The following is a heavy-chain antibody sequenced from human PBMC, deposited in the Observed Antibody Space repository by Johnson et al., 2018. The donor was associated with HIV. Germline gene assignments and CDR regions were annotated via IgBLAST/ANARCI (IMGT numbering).Heavy chain of an antibody. J-gene: IGHJ3*02. CDR1: GVIFSDYY. D-gene: IGHD3-10*01. CDR3: ARDFRAENRLLWFGELQPDAFDI. V-gene: IGHV3-11*04. CDR2: SSSSGSTI. Sequence: QVQLVESGGGLVQPGGSLRLSCAVSGVIFSDYYMSWIRQAPGKGLEWVSYSSSSGSTIYYADSVQGRFTISRDNAKKSLHLQMNSLRAEDTAVYYCARDFRAENRLLWFGELQPDAFDIWGQGTMVTVSS.